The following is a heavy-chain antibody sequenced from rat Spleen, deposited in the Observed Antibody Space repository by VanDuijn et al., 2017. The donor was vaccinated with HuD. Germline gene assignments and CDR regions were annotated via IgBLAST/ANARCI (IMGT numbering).Heavy chain of an antibody. CDR1: GFTFSYYW. Sequence: EVQLVESGGGLVQPGRSLKLSCVASGFTFSYYWMTWIRRAPGKGLEWVASISYDGGSTYYRDSVRGRFTVSRDDAKSSLYLQMDSLRSEDTATYYCTTDTYGGYVMDAWGQGASVTVSS. CDR3: TTDTYGGYVMDA. D-gene: IGHD1-11*01. CDR2: ISYDGGST. V-gene: IGHV5-31*01. J-gene: IGHJ4*01.